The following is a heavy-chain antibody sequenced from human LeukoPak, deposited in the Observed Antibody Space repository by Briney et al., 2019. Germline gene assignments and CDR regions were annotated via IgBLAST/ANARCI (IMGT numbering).Heavy chain of an antibody. V-gene: IGHV1-69*02. CDR3: ARGSRDAYNYVLDY. CDR1: GGTFSSYT. Sequence: SVKVSCKASGGTFSSYTISWVRQAPGQGLEWMGRIIPILGIANYAQKSQGRVTITADKSTSTAHMELSSLRSEDTAVYSCARGSRDAYNYVLDYWGQGTLVTVSS. D-gene: IGHD5-24*01. CDR2: IIPILGIA. J-gene: IGHJ4*02.